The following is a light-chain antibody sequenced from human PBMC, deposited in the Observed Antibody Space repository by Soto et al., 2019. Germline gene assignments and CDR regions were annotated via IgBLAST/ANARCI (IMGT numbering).Light chain of an antibody. CDR2: SDV. J-gene: IGLJ1*01. V-gene: IGLV1-40*03. Sequence: QTCLPQPPTEPWGPGQTGTIPCTGRSSNKVAGFGVHWYQHLPGTTPKLLVHSDVSRPSGVSARFSAFESGASASLVISGLQPEDEGDYFCQSYDSGPPESYVFGPGTRVTVL. CDR1: SSNKVAGFG. CDR3: QSYDSGPPESYV.